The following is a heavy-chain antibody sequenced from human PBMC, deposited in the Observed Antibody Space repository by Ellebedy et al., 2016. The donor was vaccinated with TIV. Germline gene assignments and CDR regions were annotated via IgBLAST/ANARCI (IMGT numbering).Heavy chain of an antibody. Sequence: GESLKISCVASAFTFSTYAMNWVRQAPGKGLEWVSGISGSGGSTYYADFVKGRFTISRDNSKNTLYLQMNSLRAEDTAVYYCAKDPQWLVRGAFDIWGQGTMVTVSS. CDR3: AKDPQWLVRGAFDI. CDR2: ISGSGGST. V-gene: IGHV3-23*01. J-gene: IGHJ3*02. D-gene: IGHD6-19*01. CDR1: AFTFSTYA.